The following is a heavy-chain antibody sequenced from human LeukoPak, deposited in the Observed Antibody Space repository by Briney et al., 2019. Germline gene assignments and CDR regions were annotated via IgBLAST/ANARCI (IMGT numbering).Heavy chain of an antibody. J-gene: IGHJ4*02. CDR3: ARSYYDILGAFDY. Sequence: SVKVSCKASGGAFSSYAISWVRQAPGQGLERMGGIIPIFGTANYAQKFQGRVTITADESTSTAYMELSSLRSEDTAVYYCARSYYDILGAFDYWGQGTLVTVSS. V-gene: IGHV1-69*13. CDR1: GGAFSSYA. CDR2: IIPIFGTA. D-gene: IGHD3-9*01.